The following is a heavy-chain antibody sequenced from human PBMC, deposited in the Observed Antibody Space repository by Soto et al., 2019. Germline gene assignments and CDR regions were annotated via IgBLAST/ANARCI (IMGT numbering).Heavy chain of an antibody. Sequence: QVQLVQSGAEVKKPGSSVKVSCKASGGTFSSYAISWVRQAPGQGLEWMGGIIPIFGTANYAQKFPGRVTITADESTSTAYMELSSLRSEDTAVYYCASDTSLPYYYYYGMDVWGQGTTVTVSS. D-gene: IGHD2-2*01. J-gene: IGHJ6*02. V-gene: IGHV1-69*01. CDR1: GGTFSSYA. CDR3: ASDTSLPYYYYYGMDV. CDR2: IIPIFGTA.